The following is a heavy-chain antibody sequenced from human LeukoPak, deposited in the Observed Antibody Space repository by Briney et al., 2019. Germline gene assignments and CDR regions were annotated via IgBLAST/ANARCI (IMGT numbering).Heavy chain of an antibody. CDR2: IWYDGSNK. CDR3: ARDSGYELYFDY. Sequence: GGSLRLSCAASGFTFSSYGMHWVRQAPGQGLEWVAVIWYDGSNKYYADSVKGRFTISRDNSKNTLYLQMNSLRAEDTAVYYCARDSGYELYFDYWGQGTLVTVSS. CDR1: GFTFSSYG. V-gene: IGHV3-33*01. J-gene: IGHJ4*02. D-gene: IGHD5-12*01.